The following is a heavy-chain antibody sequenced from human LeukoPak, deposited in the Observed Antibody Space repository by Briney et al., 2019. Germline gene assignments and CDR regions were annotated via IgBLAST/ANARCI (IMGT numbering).Heavy chain of an antibody. J-gene: IGHJ5*02. CDR1: GFTFSSYD. Sequence: GGSLRLSCAASGFTFSSYDMHWVRQATGKGLEWVSAISGSGGSTYYADSVKGRFTISRDNSKNTLYLQMNSLRAEDTAVYYCAKSSDYVWGSYRGFDPWGQGTLVTVSS. CDR2: ISGSGGST. D-gene: IGHD3-16*02. CDR3: AKSSDYVWGSYRGFDP. V-gene: IGHV3-23*01.